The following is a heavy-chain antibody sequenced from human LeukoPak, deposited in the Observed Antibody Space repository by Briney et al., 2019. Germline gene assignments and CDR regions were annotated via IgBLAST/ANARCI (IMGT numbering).Heavy chain of an antibody. D-gene: IGHD2-15*01. CDR3: ARAPYCSGGSCPSFDP. V-gene: IGHV4-34*01. J-gene: IGHJ5*02. CDR2: INHSGST. CDR1: GRSFSGYY. Sequence: NPSETLSLTCAVYGRSFSGYYWSWIRQPPGKGLEWIGEINHSGSTNYNPSLKSRVTISVDTSKNQFSLKLSSVTAADTAVYYCARAPYCSGGSCPSFDPWGQGTLVTVSS.